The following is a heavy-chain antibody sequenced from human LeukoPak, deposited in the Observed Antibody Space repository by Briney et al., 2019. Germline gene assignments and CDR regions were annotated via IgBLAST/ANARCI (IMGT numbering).Heavy chain of an antibody. CDR1: GGSISSYY. CDR3: AREVGYCSGGSCYSSYYYMDV. Sequence: SKTLSLTCTVSGGSISSYYWSWIRQPAGKGLEWIGRIYTSGSTNYNPSLKSRVTMSVDTSKNQFSLKLSSVTAADTAVYYCAREVGYCSGGSCYSSYYYMDVWGKGTTVTVSS. J-gene: IGHJ6*03. V-gene: IGHV4-4*07. CDR2: IYTSGST. D-gene: IGHD2-15*01.